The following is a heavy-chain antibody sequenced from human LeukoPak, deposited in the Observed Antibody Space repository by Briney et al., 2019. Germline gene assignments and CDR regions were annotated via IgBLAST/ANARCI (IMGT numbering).Heavy chain of an antibody. Sequence: PGGSLRLSCAASGFSFNGFEMNWVRQGPGKGLEWVSLISSSGSDAFYADSVRGRFTVSRDNGKNALFLQMTSLRVEDTGVYYCARERPLVGALDLWGQGTVVTVSS. D-gene: IGHD2-15*01. CDR2: ISSSGSDA. CDR1: GFSFNGFE. J-gene: IGHJ5*02. CDR3: ARERPLVGALDL. V-gene: IGHV3-48*03.